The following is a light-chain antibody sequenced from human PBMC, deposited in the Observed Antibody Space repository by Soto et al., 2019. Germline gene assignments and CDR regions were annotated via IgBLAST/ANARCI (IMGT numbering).Light chain of an antibody. CDR2: TAS. J-gene: IGKJ4*01. V-gene: IGKV1-12*01. Sequence: DFPMTQSPSSVSASVGDRVTITCRASQGISSLLAWYQQKPGKAPNLLIHTASSLQSGVPSRFSGSGSGTDFTLTISSLQLEDFATYYCQQANSFPLTFGGGTKVEIK. CDR1: QGISSL. CDR3: QQANSFPLT.